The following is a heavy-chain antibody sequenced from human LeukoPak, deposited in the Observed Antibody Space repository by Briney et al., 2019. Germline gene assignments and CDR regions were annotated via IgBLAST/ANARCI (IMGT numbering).Heavy chain of an antibody. CDR1: GFTFSTYN. J-gene: IGHJ4*02. CDR3: ARGSSGYSYPPYYFDY. D-gene: IGHD3-22*01. CDR2: ISSSSRTI. V-gene: IGHV3-48*01. Sequence: GGSLRLSCAASGFTFSTYNMNWVRQAPGKGLEWVSYISSSSRTIYNADSVKGRFTISRDNAKNSLYLQMNSLRPEDTALYYCARGSSGYSYPPYYFDYWGQGALVTVSS.